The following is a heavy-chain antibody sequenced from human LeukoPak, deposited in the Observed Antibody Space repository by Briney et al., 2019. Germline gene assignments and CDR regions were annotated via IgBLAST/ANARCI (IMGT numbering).Heavy chain of an antibody. CDR1: GGSISSYY. CDR2: IYYSGST. D-gene: IGHD5-18*01. Sequence: SETLSLTCTVSGGSISSYYWSWIRQPPGKGLEWIGYIYYSGSTYYNPSLKSRVTISVDTSKNQFSLKLSSVTAADTAVYYCARERIQLWTEDYYYYMDVWGKGTTVTVSS. CDR3: ARERIQLWTEDYYYYMDV. V-gene: IGHV4-59*12. J-gene: IGHJ6*03.